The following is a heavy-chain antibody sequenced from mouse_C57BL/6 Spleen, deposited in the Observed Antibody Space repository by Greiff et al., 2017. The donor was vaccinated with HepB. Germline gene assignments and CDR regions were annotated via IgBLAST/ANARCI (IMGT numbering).Heavy chain of an antibody. Sequence: EVQLQQSGPELVKPGASVKISCKASGYTFTDYYMNWVKQSHGKSLEWIGDINHNNGGTSYNQKFKGKSTLTVDKSSSTAYMELRSLTSEDSAVYYCAKGVGFDYYGLYYAMDYWGQGTSVTVSS. CDR1: GYTFTDYY. D-gene: IGHD1-1*01. CDR3: AKGVGFDYYGLYYAMDY. J-gene: IGHJ4*01. V-gene: IGHV1-26*01. CDR2: INHNNGGT.